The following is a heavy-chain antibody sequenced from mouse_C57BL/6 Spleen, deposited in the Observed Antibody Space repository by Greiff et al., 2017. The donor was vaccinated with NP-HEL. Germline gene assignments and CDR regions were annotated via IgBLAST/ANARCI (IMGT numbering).Heavy chain of an antibody. D-gene: IGHD2-1*01. Sequence: QVQLKESGPGLVQPSQSLSITCTVSGFSLTSYGVHWVRQSPGKGLEWLGVIWSGGSTDYNAAFISRLSISKDNSKSQVFFKMNSLQADDTAIYYCAFYGNYGYFDVWGTGTTVTVSS. CDR3: AFYGNYGYFDV. CDR2: IWSGGST. V-gene: IGHV2-2*01. CDR1: GFSLTSYG. J-gene: IGHJ1*03.